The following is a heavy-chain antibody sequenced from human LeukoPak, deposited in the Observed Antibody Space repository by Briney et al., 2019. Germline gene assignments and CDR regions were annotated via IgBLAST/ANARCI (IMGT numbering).Heavy chain of an antibody. CDR3: ARDLSGSYAQGGDY. CDR2: ISYDGSNK. V-gene: IGHV3-30-3*01. D-gene: IGHD1-26*01. Sequence: PGGSLRLSCAASGFTFSSYAMHWVRQAPGKGLEWVAVISYDGSNKYYADSVKGRFTISRDNSKNTLYLQMNSLRAEDTAVYYCARDLSGSYAQGGDYWGQGTLVTVSS. J-gene: IGHJ4*02. CDR1: GFTFSSYA.